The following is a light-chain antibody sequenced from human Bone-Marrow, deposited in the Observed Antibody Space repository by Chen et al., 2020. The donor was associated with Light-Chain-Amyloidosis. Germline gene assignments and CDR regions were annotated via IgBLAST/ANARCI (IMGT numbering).Light chain of an antibody. J-gene: IGLJ2*01. CDR2: RDT. V-gene: IGLV3-25*03. Sequence: SYELTQPPSVSVSPGQTARITGSGADLPKKYAYWYQQKPGQAPVLVIHRDTERPSGISARFSGSSSGTTATFTISGVQAEDEADYHCQSADSSGTYEVIFGGGTKLTVL. CDR1: DLPKKY. CDR3: QSADSSGTYEVI.